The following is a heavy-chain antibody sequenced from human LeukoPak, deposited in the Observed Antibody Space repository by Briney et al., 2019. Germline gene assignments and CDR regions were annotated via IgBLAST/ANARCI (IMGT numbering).Heavy chain of an antibody. J-gene: IGHJ4*02. CDR1: GFTFSDTW. D-gene: IGHD3-10*01. Sequence: GGSLRLSCAASGFTFSDTWRHWVRQAPGEGLWWVSRIRSDGSDTRYAESVKGRFTISRDNAKNTLYLQMNSLRAEDTAVYYCARDWFPAIDYWGQGTLVTVSS. V-gene: IGHV3-74*01. CDR3: ARDWFPAIDY. CDR2: IRSDGSDT.